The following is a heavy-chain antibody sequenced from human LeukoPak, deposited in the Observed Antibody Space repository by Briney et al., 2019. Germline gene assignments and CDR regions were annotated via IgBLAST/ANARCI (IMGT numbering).Heavy chain of an antibody. J-gene: IGHJ5*02. CDR2: INHSGST. Sequence: PSETLSLTCAVYGGSFSGYYWSWIRQPPGKGLEWIGEINHSGSTNYNPSLKSRVTISVDTSKNQFSLKLSSVTAADTAVYYCARGRYCSSTSCYITAHNWFDPWGPGTLVTVSS. D-gene: IGHD2-2*02. V-gene: IGHV4-34*01. CDR1: GGSFSGYY. CDR3: ARGRYCSSTSCYITAHNWFDP.